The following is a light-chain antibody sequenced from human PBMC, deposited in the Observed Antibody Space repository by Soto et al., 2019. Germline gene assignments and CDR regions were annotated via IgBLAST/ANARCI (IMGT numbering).Light chain of an antibody. Sequence: EIGLTQSPVTPSLSPGERATLSCRASQSVSSYLAWYQQKPGQAPRLLIYDASNRATGIPARFSGGGSGTDFTLTIDNLEPEDFAIYYCQQRSNWPPITFGQGTRLEI. CDR3: QQRSNWPPIT. CDR1: QSVSSY. CDR2: DAS. J-gene: IGKJ5*01. V-gene: IGKV3-11*01.